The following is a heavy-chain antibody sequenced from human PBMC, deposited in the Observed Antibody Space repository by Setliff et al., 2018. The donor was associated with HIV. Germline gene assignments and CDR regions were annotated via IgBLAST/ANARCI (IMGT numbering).Heavy chain of an antibody. CDR3: ARDLRGSWALDY. J-gene: IGHJ4*02. Sequence: PSETLSLTCTVSGGSMTDHQWNWLRQAPGKGLEWIGYIYYSGGTTYNPSLESRVTISLDTPNNQFSLRVRYVSTADTAVYYCARDLRGSWALDYWGQGTLVTV. CDR1: GGSMTDHQ. V-gene: IGHV4-59*11. CDR2: IYYSGGT. D-gene: IGHD3-10*01.